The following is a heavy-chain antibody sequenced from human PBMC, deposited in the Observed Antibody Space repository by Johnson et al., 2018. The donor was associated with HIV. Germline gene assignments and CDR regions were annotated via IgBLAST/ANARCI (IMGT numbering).Heavy chain of an antibody. J-gene: IGHJ3*02. D-gene: IGHD6-13*01. CDR1: GFTFSRYG. CDR2: IRYAGSNK. V-gene: IGHV3-30*02. Sequence: QVQLVESGGGVVQPGGSLRLSCAASGFTFSRYGMHWVRQAPGKGLAWVAFIRYAGSNKYYADSVKGRFTISRDNSKNTLYLQMNSLRAEDTAVYYCAKVRRGSSWYIAFDIWGQGTMVTVSS. CDR3: AKVRRGSSWYIAFDI.